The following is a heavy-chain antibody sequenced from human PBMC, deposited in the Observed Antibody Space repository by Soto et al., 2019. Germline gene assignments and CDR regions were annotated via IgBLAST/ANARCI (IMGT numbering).Heavy chain of an antibody. D-gene: IGHD1-1*01. CDR3: ARPHIKSAWNDGFDI. CDR2: ISFDGGTT. V-gene: IGHV3-30-3*01. Sequence: QVQLVESGGGVVQPGRSLRLSCAASGFTFDDYSMHWVRQAPGKGLEWVALISFDGGTTYYGDSVKGRFTISRDDSKNTLFLQMHSLRSEDTAVYYCARPHIKSAWNDGFDIWGQGTMVTVSS. J-gene: IGHJ3*02. CDR1: GFTFDDYS.